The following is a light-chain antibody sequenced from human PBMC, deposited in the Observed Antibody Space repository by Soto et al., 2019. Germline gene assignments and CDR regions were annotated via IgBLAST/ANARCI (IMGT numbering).Light chain of an antibody. CDR3: QQYGSSPLT. V-gene: IGKV3-20*01. Sequence: EIVLTQSPDTLSLSPGERATLSCRASQSVRSNNLAWYQQKPGQAPRFLIYDASSRATGIPDRFSGSGSGTDFTLTISRLEPEDFAVYYCQQYGSSPLTFGGGTKVEIK. CDR1: QSVRSNN. CDR2: DAS. J-gene: IGKJ4*01.